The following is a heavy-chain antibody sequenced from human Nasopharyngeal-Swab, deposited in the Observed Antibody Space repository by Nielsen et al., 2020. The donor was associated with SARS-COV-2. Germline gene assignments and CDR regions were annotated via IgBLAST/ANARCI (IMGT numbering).Heavy chain of an antibody. CDR1: GYTFTNYD. CDR3: ARSWDIVVVATIGGTNRLDP. CDR2: MNPNSGNT. Sequence: ASVKVSCKASGYTFTNYDINWVRQATGQGLEWMGWMNPNSGNTGYAQKFQGRVTMTRNTSINTAYMELSSLRSEDTAVYYCARSWDIVVVATIGGTNRLDPWGQGTLVTVSS. J-gene: IGHJ5*02. D-gene: IGHD2-21*02. V-gene: IGHV1-8*01.